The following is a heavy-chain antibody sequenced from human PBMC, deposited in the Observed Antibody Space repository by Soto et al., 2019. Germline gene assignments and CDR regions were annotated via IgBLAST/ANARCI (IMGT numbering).Heavy chain of an antibody. CDR3: AKALVMATITVASGFDC. CDR2: ISGSGGST. CDR1: GFTFSSYA. V-gene: IGHV3-23*01. J-gene: IGHJ4*02. Sequence: SLRLSCAASGFTFSSYAMTWVRQAPGKGLEWVSGISGSGGSTYYVDSVKGRFTISRDKSKNTLYLQMYTLRAEDTAVYYCAKALVMATITVASGFDCWGQGTLGTGSS. D-gene: IGHD5-12*01.